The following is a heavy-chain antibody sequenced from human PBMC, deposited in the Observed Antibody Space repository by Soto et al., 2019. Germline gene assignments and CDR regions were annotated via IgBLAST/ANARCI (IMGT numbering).Heavy chain of an antibody. CDR2: ISWNSGSI. V-gene: IGHV3-9*01. Sequence: EVQLVESGGGLVQPGRSLRLSCAASGFTFDDYAMHWVRQAPGKGLEWVSGISWNSGSIGYADSVKGRFTISRDNAKNXLXQQMNSLRAEDPALYYCAKGPYYDDSSGLTPNWFDPWGQGTLVTVSS. D-gene: IGHD3-22*01. CDR3: AKGPYYDDSSGLTPNWFDP. J-gene: IGHJ5*02. CDR1: GFTFDDYA.